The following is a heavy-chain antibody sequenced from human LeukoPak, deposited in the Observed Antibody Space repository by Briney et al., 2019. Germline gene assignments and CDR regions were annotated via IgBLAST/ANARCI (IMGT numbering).Heavy chain of an antibody. CDR3: ARMSVGYCSGGSCSDAFDI. D-gene: IGHD2-15*01. V-gene: IGHV3-21*01. J-gene: IGHJ3*02. Sequence: GGSLRLSCAASGFTFSSYSMNWVRQAPGKGLEWVSSISSSSSYIYYADSVKGRFTISRDNAKNSLYLQMNSLRAEDTAVYYCARMSVGYCSGGSCSDAFDIWGQGTMVTVSS. CDR2: ISSSSSYI. CDR1: GFTFSSYS.